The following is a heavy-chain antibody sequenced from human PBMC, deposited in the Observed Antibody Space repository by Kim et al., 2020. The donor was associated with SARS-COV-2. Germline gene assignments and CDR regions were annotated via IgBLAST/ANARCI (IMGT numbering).Heavy chain of an antibody. CDR2: INTDGSST. V-gene: IGHV3-74*01. Sequence: GSLRLSCAASGFSFSSYWMHWVRQAPGKGLVWVSRINTDGSSTGYADSVKGRFTISKDNAKNTVYLQMSSLRADDTAVYLCSRDSGRIVDYWGQGTLV. J-gene: IGHJ4*02. CDR3: SRDSGRIVDY. CDR1: GFSFSSYW. D-gene: IGHD3-10*01.